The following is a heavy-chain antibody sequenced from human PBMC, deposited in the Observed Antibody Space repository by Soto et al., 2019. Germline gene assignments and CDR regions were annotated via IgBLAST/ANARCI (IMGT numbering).Heavy chain of an antibody. J-gene: IGHJ6*03. Sequence: QVQLVESGGGVVQPGRSLRLSCVGSGFSFSSYDMNWVRQSPGTGLEWVALMSYDGSKQYYGDSVRGRVTISRDNSKNPLYLQLDHLRPGDTAIYYCAKDLKPGSRWSLGGVEHCMDVWGRGTTVSVSS. CDR2: MSYDGSKQ. V-gene: IGHV3-30*18. CDR1: GFSFSSYD. D-gene: IGHD3-16*01. CDR3: AKDLKPGSRWSLGGVEHCMDV.